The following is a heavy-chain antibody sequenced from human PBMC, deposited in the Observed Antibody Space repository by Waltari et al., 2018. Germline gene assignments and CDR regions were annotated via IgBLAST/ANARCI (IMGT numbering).Heavy chain of an antibody. Sequence: QVQLVQSGAEVKKPGSSVKVSCKASGGTFSSYAISWVRQAPGQGLEWMGGIIPILSPANYEQNFQGRDTSNADEPTSTDYMELSSLRSEDTAVYDCAGDDGSGSYYTSGYWGQGTLVTVSS. CDR2: IIPILSPA. CDR1: GGTFSSYA. CDR3: AGDDGSGSYYTSGY. J-gene: IGHJ4*02. D-gene: IGHD3-10*01. V-gene: IGHV1-69*12.